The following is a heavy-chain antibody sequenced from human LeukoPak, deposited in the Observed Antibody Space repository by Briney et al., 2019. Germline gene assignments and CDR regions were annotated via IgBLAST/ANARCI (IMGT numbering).Heavy chain of an antibody. CDR1: GYTLTELS. J-gene: IGHJ5*02. V-gene: IGHV1-24*01. CDR2: FDPEDGET. CDR3: ARTTYYYGSGSYYSPYNWFDP. D-gene: IGHD3-10*01. Sequence: ASVKVSCKVSGYTLTELSMHWVRQAPGKGLEWMGGFDPEDGETIYAQKFQGRVTMTRDTSISTAYMELSRLRSDDTAVYYCARTTYYYGSGSYYSPYNWFDPWGQGTLVTVSS.